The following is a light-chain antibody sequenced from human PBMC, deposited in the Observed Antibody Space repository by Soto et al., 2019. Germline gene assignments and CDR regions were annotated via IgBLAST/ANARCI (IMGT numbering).Light chain of an antibody. CDR2: WAS. J-gene: IGKJ4*01. CDR3: QQYYISPLT. Sequence: DIVMTQSPDSLAVSLGERATINCKSSQSVLYSSNNKNYLAWYQQKPGQPPKLLIYWASTRESGVPDRFSGSGSGKDFTLTISSLQAEDVAVYYCQQYYISPLTFGGGTKVEI. CDR1: QSVLYSSNNKNY. V-gene: IGKV4-1*01.